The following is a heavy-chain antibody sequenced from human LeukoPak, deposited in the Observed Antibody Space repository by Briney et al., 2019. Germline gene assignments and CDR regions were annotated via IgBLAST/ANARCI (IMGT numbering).Heavy chain of an antibody. D-gene: IGHD1-26*01. V-gene: IGHV1-2*02. CDR2: INPNSGGT. CDR3: ARESLVGPTNFDY. J-gene: IGHJ4*02. Sequence: GASVKVSCKASGYTFTGYYMHWVRQAPGQGLECMGWINPNSGGTNYAQKFQGRVTMTRDTSISTAYMELSRLRSDDTAVYYCARESLVGPTNFDYWGQGTLVTVSS. CDR1: GYTFTGYY.